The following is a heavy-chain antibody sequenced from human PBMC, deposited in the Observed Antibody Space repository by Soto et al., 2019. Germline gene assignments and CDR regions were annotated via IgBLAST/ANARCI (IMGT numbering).Heavy chain of an antibody. CDR1: GGSFSGYY. D-gene: IGHD6-13*01. Sequence: SDTLSLTCAVYGGSFSGYYWSWIRQPPGKGLEWIGEINHSGSTNYNPSLKSRVTISVDTSKNQFSLKLSSVTAADTAVYYCARVALPGIAAAGTEYYYYGMDVWGQGTTVS. CDR3: ARVALPGIAAAGTEYYYYGMDV. CDR2: INHSGST. J-gene: IGHJ6*02. V-gene: IGHV4-34*01.